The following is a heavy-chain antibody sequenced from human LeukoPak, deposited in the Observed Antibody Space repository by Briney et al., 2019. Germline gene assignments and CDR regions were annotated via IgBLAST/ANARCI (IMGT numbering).Heavy chain of an antibody. J-gene: IGHJ4*02. D-gene: IGHD6-13*01. CDR2: MNPNSGNT. CDR1: GYTLTSYD. CDR3: VLYSSSWPFDY. V-gene: IGHV1-8*01. Sequence: GASVKVPCKASGYTLTSYDINWVRQATGQGLEWMGWMNPNSGNTGYAQKFQGRVTMTRNTSISTAYMELSSLRSEDTAVYYCVLYSSSWPFDYWGQGTLVTVSS.